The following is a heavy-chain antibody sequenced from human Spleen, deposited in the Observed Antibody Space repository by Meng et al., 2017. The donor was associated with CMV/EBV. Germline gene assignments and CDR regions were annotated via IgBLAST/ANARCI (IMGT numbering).Heavy chain of an antibody. Sequence: SKGVSYRGWVRRQPRQGLGWVGYIYYSGSTYYNPSLKSRVTISVDTSKHQFSLKLSSVTAADTAVYYCAREAEYCSGGTCRSFDYWGQGTLVTVSS. J-gene: IGHJ4*02. CDR2: IYYSGST. CDR3: AREAEYCSGGTCRSFDY. CDR1: SKGVSY. V-gene: IGHV4-31*02. D-gene: IGHD2-15*01.